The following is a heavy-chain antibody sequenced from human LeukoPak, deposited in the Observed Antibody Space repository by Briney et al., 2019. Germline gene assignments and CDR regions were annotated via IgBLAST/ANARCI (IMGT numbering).Heavy chain of an antibody. V-gene: IGHV4-39*07. CDR1: GGSISSSSYY. J-gene: IGHJ6*03. CDR2: IYYSGST. D-gene: IGHD6-19*01. Sequence: SETLSLTCTVSGGSISSSSYYWGWIRQPPGKGLEWIGSIYYSGSTYYNPSLKSRVTISVDTSKNQFSLKLSSVTAADTAVYYCTYIAVAGTPYYYMDVWGKGTTVTVSS. CDR3: TYIAVAGTPYYYMDV.